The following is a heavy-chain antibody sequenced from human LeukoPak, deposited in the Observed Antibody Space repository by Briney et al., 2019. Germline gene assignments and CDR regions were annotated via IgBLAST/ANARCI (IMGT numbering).Heavy chain of an antibody. CDR3: ARGLRRGDY. Sequence: PSETLSLTCAVSGGSFSGYYWSWIRQPPGKGLEWIGEINHSGSTNYNPSLKSRVTISVDTSKNQFSLKLSSVTAADTAVYYCARGLRRGDYWGQGTLVTVSS. J-gene: IGHJ4*02. CDR1: GGSFSGYY. V-gene: IGHV4-34*01. CDR2: INHSGST.